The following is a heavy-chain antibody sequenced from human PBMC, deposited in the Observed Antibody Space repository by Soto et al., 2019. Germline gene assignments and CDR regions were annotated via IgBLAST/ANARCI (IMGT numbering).Heavy chain of an antibody. Sequence: QVQLVESGGGVVQPGRSLRLSCVVSGFTFSNFGMQWGRQAPGKGLEWVASISYDGNLKYSADSVKGRFTISRDNSKNTLYLQMNSLRVEDTAVYYCARFWGPITAAVDDFWGQGTLVTVSS. V-gene: IGHV3-30*03. CDR2: ISYDGNLK. D-gene: IGHD6-13*01. CDR1: GFTFSNFG. J-gene: IGHJ4*02. CDR3: ARFWGPITAAVDDF.